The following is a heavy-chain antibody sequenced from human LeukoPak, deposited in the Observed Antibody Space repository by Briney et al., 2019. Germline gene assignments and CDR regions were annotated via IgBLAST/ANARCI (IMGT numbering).Heavy chain of an antibody. D-gene: IGHD6-19*01. Sequence: RASVKVSCKASGYTFTSYDINWVRQATGQGLEWMGWMNPNSGNTGYAQKFQGRVTMTTDTSTSTAYMELRSLRSDDTAVYYCARAIRQWLVPDAFDIWGQGTMVTVSS. CDR2: MNPNSGNT. CDR3: ARAIRQWLVPDAFDI. CDR1: GYTFTSYD. J-gene: IGHJ3*02. V-gene: IGHV1-8*01.